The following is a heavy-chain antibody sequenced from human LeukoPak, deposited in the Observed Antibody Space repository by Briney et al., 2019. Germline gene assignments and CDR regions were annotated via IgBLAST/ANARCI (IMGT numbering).Heavy chain of an antibody. V-gene: IGHV3-48*01. CDR2: ISSSSSTI. CDR1: GFTFSSYS. CDR3: ASAPPPFTIFGVEYDAFNI. J-gene: IGHJ3*02. D-gene: IGHD3-3*01. Sequence: GGSLRLSCAASGFTFSSYSMNWVRQAPGKGLEWVSYISSSSSTIYYADSVKGRFTISRDNAMNSLYLQMNSLRAEDTAVYYCASAPPPFTIFGVEYDAFNIWGQGTMVTVSS.